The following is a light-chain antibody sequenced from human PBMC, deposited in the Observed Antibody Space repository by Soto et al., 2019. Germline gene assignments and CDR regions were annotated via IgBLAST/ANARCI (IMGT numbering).Light chain of an antibody. CDR2: YDN. J-gene: IGLJ1*01. CDR1: RIGRKS. Sequence: SYELTQAPSESVAPGETASISCGGDRIGRKSVHWYQQKPGQAPVLVMYYDNHRPSEIPERFSGFNSGNTATLDISGVEAGDEADHYCQVWDSSSNHYVFGPGTKLTVL. V-gene: IGLV3-21*04. CDR3: QVWDSSSNHYV.